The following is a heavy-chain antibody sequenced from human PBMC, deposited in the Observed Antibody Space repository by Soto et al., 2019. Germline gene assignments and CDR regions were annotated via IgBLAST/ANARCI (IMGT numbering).Heavy chain of an antibody. CDR1: GFTFDDYA. CDR3: AKISGRLHLGETIALDFDY. Sequence: GGSLRLSCAASGFTFDDYAMHWVRQAPGKGLEWVSGISWNSGSIGYADSVKGRFTISRDNAKNSLYLQMNSLRAEDTALYYCAKISGRLHLGETIALDFDYWGQGTLVTVSS. V-gene: IGHV3-9*01. CDR2: ISWNSGSI. J-gene: IGHJ4*02. D-gene: IGHD3-16*01.